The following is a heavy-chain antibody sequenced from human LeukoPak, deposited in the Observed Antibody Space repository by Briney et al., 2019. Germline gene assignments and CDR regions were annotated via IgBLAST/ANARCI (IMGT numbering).Heavy chain of an antibody. CDR3: ARLMVDY. CDR1: GFTFSSYA. Sequence: GGSLRLSCAASGFTFSSYAMHWVRQAPGKGLEWVAVISYDGSNKYYADSVKGRFTISRDNSKNTLYLQMNSLRAEDTAVYYCARLMVDYWGQGTLVTVSS. CDR2: ISYDGSNK. D-gene: IGHD3-10*01. V-gene: IGHV3-30-3*01. J-gene: IGHJ4*02.